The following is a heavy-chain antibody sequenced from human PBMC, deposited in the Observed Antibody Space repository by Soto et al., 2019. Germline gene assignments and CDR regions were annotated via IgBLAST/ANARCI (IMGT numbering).Heavy chain of an antibody. CDR1: GFTFSDYA. V-gene: IGHV3-30*18. CDR2: VSHDGRNT. D-gene: IGHD6-19*01. Sequence: VQLVESGGGVVQPGRSLRLSCAASGFTFSDYAMHWVRQAPGKGLEWVAVVSHDGRNTHYADSVKGRFTISRDSSKDPVSLERTSLGAEDTAVYYCAKGGRQWLVTSDFNYWGQGALVTVSS. J-gene: IGHJ4*02. CDR3: AKGGRQWLVTSDFNY.